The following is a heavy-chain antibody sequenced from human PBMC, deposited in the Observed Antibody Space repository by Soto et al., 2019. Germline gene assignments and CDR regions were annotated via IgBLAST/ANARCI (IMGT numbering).Heavy chain of an antibody. Sequence: QVQLVQSGAEVKKPGSSVKVSCKVSGGTFSSHSINWVRQAPGQGPEWMGGIIPIFGTENYAEKFQGRVEITADESTSTAYRELSRLTSEDTALYYCSTSVYCSTTRCYYYYGLDVWGQGTTVIVSS. J-gene: IGHJ6*02. CDR2: IIPIFGTE. V-gene: IGHV1-69*01. D-gene: IGHD2-2*01. CDR1: GGTFSSHS. CDR3: STSVYCSTTRCYYYYGLDV.